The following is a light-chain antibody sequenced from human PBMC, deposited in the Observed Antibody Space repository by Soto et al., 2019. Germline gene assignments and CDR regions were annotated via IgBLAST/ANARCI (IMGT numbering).Light chain of an antibody. CDR3: QQRTDWPYT. J-gene: IGKJ2*01. Sequence: EIILTQSPAILSLSPGERATLSCRASQSISNYLVWYQQKPGQAPRHLIYDASKRATGIPARFSGSGSGTDFTLTISSLEPEDFAVYYCQQRTDWPYTFGQGTKLEIK. CDR1: QSISNY. CDR2: DAS. V-gene: IGKV3-11*01.